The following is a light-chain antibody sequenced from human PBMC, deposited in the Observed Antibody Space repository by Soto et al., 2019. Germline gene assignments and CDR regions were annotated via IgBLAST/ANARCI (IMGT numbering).Light chain of an antibody. V-gene: IGKV3-20*01. Sequence: VLTQSPGTLSLSPGERATLSCRASQSVSSTYLAWYQQKPGQAPRLLIYGASSRATGIPDRFSGSGSGTDFTLTISRLGPEDFAVYYCQQFGSSPRTFGQGTKVDIK. J-gene: IGKJ1*01. CDR1: QSVSSTY. CDR2: GAS. CDR3: QQFGSSPRT.